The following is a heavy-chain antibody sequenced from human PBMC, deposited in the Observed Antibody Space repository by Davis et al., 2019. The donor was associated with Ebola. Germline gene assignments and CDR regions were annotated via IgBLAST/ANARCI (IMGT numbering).Heavy chain of an antibody. CDR3: ARPSTSGYYSPPFDY. J-gene: IGHJ4*02. CDR2: IYPGDSDT. D-gene: IGHD3-22*01. V-gene: IGHV5-51*01. CDR1: GYSFTSYW. Sequence: GESLKISCEASGYSFTSYWIGWVRQMPGKGLEWMGIIYPGDSDTKYSPSFQGQVTISADKSISTAYLQWSSLKASDTAMYYCARPSTSGYYSPPFDYWGQGTLVTVSS.